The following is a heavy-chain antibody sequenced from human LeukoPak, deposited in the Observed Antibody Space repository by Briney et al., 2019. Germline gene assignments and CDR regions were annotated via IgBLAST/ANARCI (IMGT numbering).Heavy chain of an antibody. D-gene: IGHD6-19*01. CDR3: ARLESSGWYFDY. Sequence: SETLSLTCAVYGGSFSGYYWSWIRQPPGKGLEWIGEINHSGSTNYNPSLKSRVTISVDTSKNQFSLKLSSVTAADTAVYYCARLESSGWYFDYWGQGTLVTVSS. V-gene: IGHV4-34*01. CDR2: INHSGST. CDR1: GGSFSGYY. J-gene: IGHJ4*02.